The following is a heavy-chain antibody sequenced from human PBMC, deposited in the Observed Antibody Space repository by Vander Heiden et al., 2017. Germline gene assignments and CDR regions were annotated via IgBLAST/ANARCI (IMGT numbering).Heavy chain of an antibody. J-gene: IGHJ5*02. CDR2: IGGSGGST. V-gene: IGHV3-23*01. CDR3: AKHFENCVDSLLRFDP. CDR1: GFTFSSYA. Sequence: EVQLLESGGGLVQPGGSLRLSCAASGFTFSSYAMGWVRQAPGKGLEWVSGIGGSGGSTYYADSVKGRFTISRDNSKNTLHLKMNSLRAEETAIYYCAKHFENCVDSLLRFDPWGEGTLVTVNS. D-gene: IGHD1-1*01.